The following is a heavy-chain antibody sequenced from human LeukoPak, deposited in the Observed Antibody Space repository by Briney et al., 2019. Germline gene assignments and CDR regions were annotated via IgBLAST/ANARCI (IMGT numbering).Heavy chain of an antibody. V-gene: IGHV4-39*07. Sequence: SETLSLTCTVSGGSISSSSYYWGWLRQPPGKGLEWIGSIYYSGSTNYNPSLKSRVTISVDTSKNQFSLKLSSVTAADTAVYYCARTRRYYYGSGSSYTRGYYYYMDVWGKGTTVTISS. CDR3: ARTRRYYYGSGSSYTRGYYYYMDV. D-gene: IGHD3-10*01. CDR1: GGSISSSSYY. J-gene: IGHJ6*03. CDR2: IYYSGST.